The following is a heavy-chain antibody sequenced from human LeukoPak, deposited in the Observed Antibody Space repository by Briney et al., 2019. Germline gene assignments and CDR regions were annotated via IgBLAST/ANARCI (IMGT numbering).Heavy chain of an antibody. D-gene: IGHD6-19*01. Sequence: ASVKVSCKASGYTFTSYAMNWVRQAPGQGLEWMGWINPNSGGTNYAQKFQGRVTMTTDTSISTAYMELSRLTSDDTAVYYCFDYSSSNGGYWGQGTLVTVSS. CDR2: INPNSGGT. CDR1: GYTFTSYA. J-gene: IGHJ4*02. V-gene: IGHV1-2*02. CDR3: FDYSSSNGGY.